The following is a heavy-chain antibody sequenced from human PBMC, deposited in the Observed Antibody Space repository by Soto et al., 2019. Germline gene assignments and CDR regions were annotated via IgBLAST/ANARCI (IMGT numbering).Heavy chain of an antibody. V-gene: IGHV1-69*13. CDR2: YIPIFGTA. CDR3: ARSSILVGGTTYENYFEY. J-gene: IGHJ4*02. D-gene: IGHD2-21*01. Sequence: SVKVSCKASGDTFSNFVISWVRQAPGQGLEWMGGYIPIFGTANYAQKFQGRVTIIADESTGTTYMELTSLRSEDTAVYYCARSSILVGGTTYENYFEYWGQGTLVTVSS. CDR1: GDTFSNFV.